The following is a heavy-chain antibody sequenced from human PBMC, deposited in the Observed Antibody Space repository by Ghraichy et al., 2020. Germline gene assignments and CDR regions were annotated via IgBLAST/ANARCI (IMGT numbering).Heavy chain of an antibody. CDR1: GFTFGDFA. V-gene: IGHV3-49*03. CDR2: IRTKPYGATT. Sequence: GESLNISCTASGFTFGDFAMSWFRQAPGKGLEWVGFIRTKPYGATTEYAASVKGRFTISRDDSKSIAYLQMNSLKTEDTAVYYCTRPDALTGEWYFDLWGRGTLVTVSS. D-gene: IGHD7-27*01. CDR3: TRPDALTGEWYFDL. J-gene: IGHJ2*01.